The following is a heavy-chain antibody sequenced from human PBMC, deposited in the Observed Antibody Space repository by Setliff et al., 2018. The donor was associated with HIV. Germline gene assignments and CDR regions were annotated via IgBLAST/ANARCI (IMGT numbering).Heavy chain of an antibody. J-gene: IGHJ3*02. D-gene: IGHD3-3*01. CDR1: GGSISSDSYY. CDR3: VRSKTFYDFWGGYYTHGAFKI. V-gene: IGHV4-39*07. CDR2: IFYSGST. Sequence: SETLSLTCTVSGGSISSDSYYWGWIRQPPGKGLEWIGSIFYSGSTDYNPSLKSRVTISIDTSKRQFSLNLISVTAADTAVYYCVRSKTFYDFWGGYYTHGAFKIWGLGTMVTVSS.